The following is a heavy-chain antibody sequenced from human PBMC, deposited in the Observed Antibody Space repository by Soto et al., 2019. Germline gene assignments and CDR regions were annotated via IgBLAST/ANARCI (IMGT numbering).Heavy chain of an antibody. CDR3: ARDRLSEVPAALNI. CDR2: IIPIFGTA. J-gene: IGHJ4*02. D-gene: IGHD2-2*01. Sequence: QVQLVQSGAEVKKPGSSVKVSCKASGGTFSSYAISWVRQAPGQGLEWMGGIIPIFGTANYAQKFQGRVTITADDSTSTAYMELSSLRSEDTAVYYCARDRLSEVPAALNIWGQGTLVTVSS. CDR1: GGTFSSYA. V-gene: IGHV1-69*01.